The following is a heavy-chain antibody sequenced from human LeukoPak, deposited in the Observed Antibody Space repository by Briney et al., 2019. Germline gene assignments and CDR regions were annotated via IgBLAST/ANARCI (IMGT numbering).Heavy chain of an antibody. V-gene: IGHV3-30-3*01. CDR3: ARDRLPRRAALGAVGMDV. CDR1: GFTFSSYA. CDR2: ISYDGSNK. D-gene: IGHD6-6*01. Sequence: PGGSLRLSCAASGFTFSSYAMHWVRQAPGKGLEWVAVISYDGSNKYYADSVKGRFTISRDNSKNTLYLQMNSLRAEDTAVYYCARDRLPRRAALGAVGMDVWGQGTTVTVSS. J-gene: IGHJ6*02.